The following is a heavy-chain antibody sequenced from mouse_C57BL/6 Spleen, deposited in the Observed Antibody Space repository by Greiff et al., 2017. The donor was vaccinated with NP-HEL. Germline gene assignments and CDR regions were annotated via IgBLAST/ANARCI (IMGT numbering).Heavy chain of an antibody. CDR1: GFTFSDYG. Sequence: EVKVVESGGGLVQPGGSLKLSCAASGFTFSDYGMAWVRQAPRKGPEWVAFISNLAYSIYYADTVTGRFTISRENAKNTLYLEMSSLRSEDTAMYYCERNGYYAMDYWGQGTSVTVSS. CDR2: ISNLAYSI. V-gene: IGHV5-15*01. J-gene: IGHJ4*01. CDR3: ERNGYYAMDY.